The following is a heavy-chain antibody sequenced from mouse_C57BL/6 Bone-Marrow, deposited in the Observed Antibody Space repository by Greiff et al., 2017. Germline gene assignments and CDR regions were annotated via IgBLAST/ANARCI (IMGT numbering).Heavy chain of an antibody. CDR2: LYPGSGST. CDR1: GYTFTSYW. D-gene: IGHD2-5*01. CDR3: ARPYYSNYWYFDV. V-gene: IGHV1-55*01. Sequence: QVQLQQPGAELVKPGASVKMSCKASGYTFTSYWITWVKQRPGQGLEWIGDLYPGSGSTNYNEKFKSKATLTVDTSSSTAYMKLSSLTSEDSAVYYCARPYYSNYWYFDVWGTGTTVTVSS. J-gene: IGHJ1*03.